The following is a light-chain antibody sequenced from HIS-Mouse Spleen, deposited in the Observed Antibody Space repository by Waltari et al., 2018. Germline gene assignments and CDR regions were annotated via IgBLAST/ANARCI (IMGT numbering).Light chain of an antibody. CDR3: MIWHSSAWV. Sequence: QAVLTQPSSLSASPGASASLTCTLRSGINVGTYRIYWYSPKPGSPPKYLLRYKSDSDKQQGSGVPSRFSGSKDASANAGILLISGLQSEDEADYYCMIWHSSAWVFGGGTKLTVL. CDR1: SGINVGTYR. CDR2: YKSDSDK. J-gene: IGLJ3*02. V-gene: IGLV5-45*03.